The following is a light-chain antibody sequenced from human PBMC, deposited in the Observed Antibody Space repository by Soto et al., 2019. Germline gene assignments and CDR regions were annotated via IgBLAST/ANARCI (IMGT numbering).Light chain of an antibody. CDR1: QGISNY. V-gene: IGKV1-27*01. Sequence: DSQMTQSPSSLSTSVGDRVTITCRASQGISNYLAWYQQKPGKVPKLLIYAASTLQSGVPSRFSGSGSGTDFTLTISSLQSEDVATYHCQKYNSAPWTFGQGTKVEIK. J-gene: IGKJ1*01. CDR3: QKYNSAPWT. CDR2: AAS.